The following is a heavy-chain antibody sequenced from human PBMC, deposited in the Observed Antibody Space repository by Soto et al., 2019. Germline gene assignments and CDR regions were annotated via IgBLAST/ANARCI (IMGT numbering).Heavy chain of an antibody. Sequence: PGESLKISCKASGYSFSNYYITWVRQMPGKGMEWMGIIYPGDSDTRYSPSFQGQVTISADKSISTAYLQWSSLKASDTAMYYCARLFLYVSGSYHVFFDPWGQRNLVTISS. D-gene: IGHD3-10*01. CDR1: GYSFSNYY. V-gene: IGHV5-51*01. CDR3: ARLFLYVSGSYHVFFDP. CDR2: IYPGDSDT. J-gene: IGHJ5*02.